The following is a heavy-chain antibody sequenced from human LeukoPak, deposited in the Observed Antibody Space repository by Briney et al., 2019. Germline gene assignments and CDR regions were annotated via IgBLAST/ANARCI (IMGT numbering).Heavy chain of an antibody. CDR3: AKDTSVTFGPRNWFDR. V-gene: IGHV3-23*01. CDR2: FTGSGGST. D-gene: IGHD4-17*01. Sequence: PGGSLRLSCTASGFTFTTYGMSWVRQAPGKGLEWVSTFTGSGGSTFYADSVQGRFTISRDNSKNTLYMKMNSLRVEDTAVYYCAKDTSVTFGPRNWFDRWGQGTLVTVPS. CDR1: GFTFTTYG. J-gene: IGHJ5*02.